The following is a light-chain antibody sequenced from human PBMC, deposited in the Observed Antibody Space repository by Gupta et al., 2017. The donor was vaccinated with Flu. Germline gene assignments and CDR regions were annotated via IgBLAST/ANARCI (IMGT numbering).Light chain of an antibody. V-gene: IGKV1-5*03. CDR3: QQYNSYSWT. Sequence: DIQMTQSPSTLSASVGDRVTITCRASQSISRHLAWYQQKPGKAPKLLIYRASTLESGVPSRFSGSGSGTEFTLTISSLQPDDFATYYCQQYNSYSWTFGQGTKVEIK. CDR1: QSISRH. J-gene: IGKJ1*01. CDR2: RAS.